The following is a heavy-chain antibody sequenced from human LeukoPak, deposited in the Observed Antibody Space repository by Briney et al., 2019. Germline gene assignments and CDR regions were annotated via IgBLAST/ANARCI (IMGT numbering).Heavy chain of an antibody. J-gene: IGHJ4*02. V-gene: IGHV3-66*01. Sequence: GGSLRLSCAASGFTVSSNYMSWVRQAPGKGLEWVSVIYSGGSTYYADSVKGRFTISRDNSKNTLYLQMNSLRAEDTAVYYCARDPSNPAAEGGGYWGQGTLVTVSS. CDR3: ARDPSNPAAEGGGY. D-gene: IGHD2-2*01. CDR2: IYSGGST. CDR1: GFTVSSNY.